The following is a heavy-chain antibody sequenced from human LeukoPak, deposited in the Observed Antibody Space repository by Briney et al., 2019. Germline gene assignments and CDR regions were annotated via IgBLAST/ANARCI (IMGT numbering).Heavy chain of an antibody. V-gene: IGHV3-23*01. CDR2: ISGSGGST. D-gene: IGHD3-22*01. CDR1: GFTFSSYA. CDR3: AKGTYDSSGYVMSY. J-gene: IGHJ4*02. Sequence: KPGGSLRLSCAASGFTFSSYAMSWVRQAPGKELEWVSAISGSGGSTYYADSVKGRFTISRDNSKNTLYLQMNSLRAEDTAVYYCAKGTYDSSGYVMSYWGQGTLVTVSS.